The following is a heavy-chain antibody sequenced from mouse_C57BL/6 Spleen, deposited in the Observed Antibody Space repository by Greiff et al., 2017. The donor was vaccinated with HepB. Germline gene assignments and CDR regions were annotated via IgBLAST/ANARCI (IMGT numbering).Heavy chain of an antibody. CDR2: INPNNGGT. J-gene: IGHJ3*01. Sequence: DVQLQESGPELVKPGASVKIPCKASGYTFTDYNMDWVKQSHGKSLEWIGDINPNNGGTIYNQKFKGKATLTVDKSSSTAYMELRSLTSEDTAVYYCARFFDGYLAYWGQGTLVTVSA. CDR3: ARFFDGYLAY. D-gene: IGHD2-3*01. V-gene: IGHV1-18*01. CDR1: GYTFTDYN.